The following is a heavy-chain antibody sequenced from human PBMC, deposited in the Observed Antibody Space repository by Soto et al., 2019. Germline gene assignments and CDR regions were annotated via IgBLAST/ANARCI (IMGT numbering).Heavy chain of an antibody. CDR3: AKDTRSSEVSWFDP. Sequence: ASVKVSCKASGYTFTRYYMHWVRQAPGQGLEWMGIIHPSGGSTSYAQKFQGRVTMTRDTSTSTVYMELSSLRSEDSAMYYCAKDTRSSEVSWFDPWGQGTQVTVSS. CDR2: IHPSGGST. V-gene: IGHV1-46*01. D-gene: IGHD6-6*01. CDR1: GYTFTRYY. J-gene: IGHJ5*02.